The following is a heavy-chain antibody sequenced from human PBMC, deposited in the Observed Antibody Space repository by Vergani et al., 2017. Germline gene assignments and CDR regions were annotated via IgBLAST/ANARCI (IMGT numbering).Heavy chain of an antibody. V-gene: IGHV1-69*13. CDR1: GGTFSSYA. CDR2: IIPIFGTA. CDR3: SRLEQLLVPRNQAPDY. J-gene: IGHJ4*02. D-gene: IGHD6-13*01. Sequence: QVQLVQSGAEVKKPGSSVKVSCKASGGTFSSYAISWVRQAPGQGLEWMGRIIPIFGTANYSRKIQGRVTITADDSTSTAYMELSSLRYEDTAVYYWSRLEQLLVPRNQAPDYWGQGTLVTVSS.